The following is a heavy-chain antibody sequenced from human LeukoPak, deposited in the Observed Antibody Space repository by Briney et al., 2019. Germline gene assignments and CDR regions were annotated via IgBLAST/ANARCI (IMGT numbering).Heavy chain of an antibody. CDR2: IYYSGST. Sequence: SQTLSLTCTVSGGSISSYYWSWIRQPPGKGLEWIGYIYYSGSTNYNPSLKSRVTISVDTSKNQFSLKLSSVTAADTAVYYCARHKSVIAARVGFDYWGQGTLVTASS. D-gene: IGHD6-6*01. V-gene: IGHV4-59*08. J-gene: IGHJ4*02. CDR1: GGSISSYY. CDR3: ARHKSVIAARVGFDY.